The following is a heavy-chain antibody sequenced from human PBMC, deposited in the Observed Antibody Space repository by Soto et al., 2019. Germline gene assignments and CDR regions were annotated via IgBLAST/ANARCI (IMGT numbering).Heavy chain of an antibody. J-gene: IGHJ6*02. D-gene: IGHD1-26*01. CDR1: GFTFNKFD. Sequence: QVQLVESGGGVVQPGTSLRLSCVASGFTFNKFDMHWIRQTPDKRLQWVAFIAYDGIYKYYTGSVKGRFSVSRDNSKNTVSLQMNNLGLEDTATYFCARGDQYDILHRYYAMDVWGPGTTVTISS. CDR3: ARGDQYDILHRYYAMDV. V-gene: IGHV3-30-3*01. CDR2: IAYDGIYK.